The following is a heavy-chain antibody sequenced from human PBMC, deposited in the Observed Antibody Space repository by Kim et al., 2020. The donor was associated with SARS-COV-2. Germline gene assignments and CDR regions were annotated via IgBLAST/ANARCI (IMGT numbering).Heavy chain of an antibody. Sequence: SETLSLTCAVYGGSFSGYYWSWIRQPPGKGLEWIGEINHSGSTNYNPSLKSRVTISVDTSKNQFSLKLSSVTAADTAVYYCARGEDRGQYYYDSSGYCFDYWGQGTLVTVSS. D-gene: IGHD3-22*01. V-gene: IGHV4-34*01. CDR3: ARGEDRGQYYYDSSGYCFDY. CDR2: INHSGST. J-gene: IGHJ4*02. CDR1: GGSFSGYY.